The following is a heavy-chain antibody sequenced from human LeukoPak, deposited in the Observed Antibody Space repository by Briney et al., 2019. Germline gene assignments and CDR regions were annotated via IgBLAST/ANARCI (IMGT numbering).Heavy chain of an antibody. CDR2: IYYGGST. CDR3: ARASVVTTHNFDY. J-gene: IGHJ4*02. V-gene: IGHV4-30-4*01. CDR1: GGSISSGDYY. Sequence: PSETLSLTCTVSGGSISSGDYYWSWIRQPPGKGLEWIGYIYYGGSTYYNPSLKSRVTISVDTSKNQFSLKLGSVTAADTAVYYCARASVVTTHNFDYWGQGTLVTVSS. D-gene: IGHD2-21*02.